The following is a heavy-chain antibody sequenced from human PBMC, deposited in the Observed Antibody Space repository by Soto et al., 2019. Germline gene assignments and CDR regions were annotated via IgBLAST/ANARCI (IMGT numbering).Heavy chain of an antibody. J-gene: IGHJ6*02. Sequence: QVQLVQSGAEVKKPWASVKVSCKASGYTFTFYHIHWVRQAPGQGLEWMGIINPAGPTTTYAQKFQGSVTMSRDTSTNTVYMELSSLRSDDTGVYYCARSQASHFAMDVWGQGTAVTISS. CDR3: ARSQASHFAMDV. V-gene: IGHV1-46*01. CDR2: INPAGPTT. CDR1: GYTFTFYH.